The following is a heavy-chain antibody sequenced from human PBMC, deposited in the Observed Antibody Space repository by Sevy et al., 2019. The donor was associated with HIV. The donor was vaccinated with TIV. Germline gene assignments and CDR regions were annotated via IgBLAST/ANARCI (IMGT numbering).Heavy chain of an antibody. CDR3: ARSIRGSYYLGNWFDP. Sequence: GGSLRLSCAASGFTFSSYSMNWVRQAPGKGLEWVSYISSSSSTIYYADSVKGRFTISRDNAKNSLYLQMNSLRAEDTAVYYCARSIRGSYYLGNWFDPWGQGTLVTVSS. J-gene: IGHJ5*02. CDR1: GFTFSSYS. V-gene: IGHV3-48*01. CDR2: ISSSSSTI. D-gene: IGHD1-26*01.